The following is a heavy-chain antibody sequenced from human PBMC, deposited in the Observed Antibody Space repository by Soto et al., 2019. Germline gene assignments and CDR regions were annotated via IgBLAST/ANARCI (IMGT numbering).Heavy chain of an antibody. Sequence: PGGSLRLSCATSGFNFSSYSMHWVRQAPGKGLGWVAVIWYDGSNKYYADSVKGRFTISRDNSKNTVHLQMNNLRAEDTAVYYCARPKTQLTTFGMDVWGQGTTVTVSS. CDR3: ARPKTQLTTFGMDV. J-gene: IGHJ6*02. D-gene: IGHD4-4*01. CDR1: GFNFSSYS. CDR2: IWYDGSNK. V-gene: IGHV3-33*01.